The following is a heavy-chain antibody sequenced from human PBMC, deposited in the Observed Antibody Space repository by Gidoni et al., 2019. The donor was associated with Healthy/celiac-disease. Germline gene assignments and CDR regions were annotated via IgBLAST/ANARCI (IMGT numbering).Heavy chain of an antibody. J-gene: IGHJ6*03. V-gene: IGHV4-59*01. CDR3: ARGPDIVVVPAAIYSYYMDV. Sequence: QVQLQESGPGLVKPSETLSLTCPVSGGSISRYYWRWIRQPPGKGLEWIGYIYYSGSTNYNPSLKSRVTISVDTSKNQFSLKLSSVTAADTAVYYCARGPDIVVVPAAIYSYYMDVWGKGTTVTVSS. CDR2: IYYSGST. CDR1: GGSISRYY. D-gene: IGHD2-2*01.